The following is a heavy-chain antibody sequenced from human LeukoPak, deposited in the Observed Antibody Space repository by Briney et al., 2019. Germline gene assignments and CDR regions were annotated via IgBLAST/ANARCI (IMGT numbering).Heavy chain of an antibody. CDR2: IYYSGST. D-gene: IGHD1-26*01. J-gene: IGHJ4*02. Sequence: SETLSLTCTVSGGSISSSSYYWGWIRQPPGKGLEWIGSIYYSGSTYYNPSLKSRVTISVDTSKNQFSLKLSSVTAADTAVYYCARGAQRWEKRVLFDYWGQGTLVTVSS. CDR1: GGSISSSSYY. V-gene: IGHV4-39*01. CDR3: ARGAQRWEKRVLFDY.